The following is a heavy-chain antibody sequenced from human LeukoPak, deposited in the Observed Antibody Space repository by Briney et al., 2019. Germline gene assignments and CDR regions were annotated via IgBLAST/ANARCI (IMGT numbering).Heavy chain of an antibody. CDR2: ISTNGDST. D-gene: IGHD5-18*01. CDR1: GFSFSSHA. Sequence: PGGSLSLSCAASGFSFSSHAMHWVGQVPEKGLEYVSAISTNGDSTYYAKSVKGRFIISRDNSKNMLYLQMGSLRADDMAVYYCARGMEVAMVTYHYWGQGTLVAVSS. CDR3: ARGMEVAMVTYHY. J-gene: IGHJ4*02. V-gene: IGHV3-64*01.